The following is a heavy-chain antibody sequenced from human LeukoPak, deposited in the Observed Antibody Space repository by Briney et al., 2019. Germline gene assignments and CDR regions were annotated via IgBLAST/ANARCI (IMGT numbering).Heavy chain of an antibody. V-gene: IGHV1-18*04. Sequence: ASVKVSCKASGYTFTGYYMHWVRQAPGQGLEWMGWISAYNGNTNYAQKLQGRVTMTTDTSTSTAYMELRSLRSDDTAVYYCAREYCSGGSCYWRDFDYWGQGTLVTVSS. D-gene: IGHD2-15*01. CDR1: GYTFTGYY. CDR2: ISAYNGNT. CDR3: AREYCSGGSCYWRDFDY. J-gene: IGHJ4*02.